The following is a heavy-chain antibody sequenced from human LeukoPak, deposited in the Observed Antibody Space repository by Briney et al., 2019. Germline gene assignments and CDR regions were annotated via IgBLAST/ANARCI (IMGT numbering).Heavy chain of an antibody. J-gene: IGHJ4*02. V-gene: IGHV1-2*02. CDR2: INPNSGGT. CDR3: ARDQDYYDSSWLDY. CDR1: GYTFTGCY. Sequence: ASVKLSCTASGYTFTGCYMNWVRQAPGQGLGLVGWINPNSGGTNYAQKFQGRVTMTRDTSISTAYLELSRLRSDDTAVYYCARDQDYYDSSWLDYWGQGTLVTVSS. D-gene: IGHD3-22*01.